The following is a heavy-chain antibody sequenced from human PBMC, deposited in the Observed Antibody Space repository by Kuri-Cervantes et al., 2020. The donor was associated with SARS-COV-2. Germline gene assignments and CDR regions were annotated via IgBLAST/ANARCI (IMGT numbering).Heavy chain of an antibody. CDR1: GFTFSDYY. V-gene: IGHV3-11*04. CDR3: ARDHGIPLYYDYVWGSYRYRHNWFDP. J-gene: IGHJ5*02. D-gene: IGHD3-16*02. CDR2: ISSSSSTI. Sequence: LSLTCAASGFTFSDYYMSWIRQAPGKGLEWVSYISSSSSTIYYADSVKGRFTISRDNAKNSLYLQMNSLRAKDTAVYYCARDHGIPLYYDYVWGSYRYRHNWFDPWGQGTLVTVSS.